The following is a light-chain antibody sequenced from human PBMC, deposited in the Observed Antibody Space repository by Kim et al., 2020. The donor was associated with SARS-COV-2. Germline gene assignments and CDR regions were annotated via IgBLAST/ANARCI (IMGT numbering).Light chain of an antibody. Sequence: DIQMTQSPSSLSASVGDRVTITCRASQRISSYLNWYQQKPGKAPKLLIYAASSLQSGVPSRFSGSGSGTDFTLTISSLQPEDFATYYCQQSYSTPRVTFGQGTKLEI. V-gene: IGKV1-39*01. CDR3: QQSYSTPRVT. CDR2: AAS. CDR1: QRISSY. J-gene: IGKJ2*01.